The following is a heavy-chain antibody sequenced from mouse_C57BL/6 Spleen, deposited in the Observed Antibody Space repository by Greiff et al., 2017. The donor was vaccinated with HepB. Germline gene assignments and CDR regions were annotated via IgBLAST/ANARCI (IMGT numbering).Heavy chain of an antibody. D-gene: IGHD3-3*01. CDR3: TRLEPPPFAY. J-gene: IGHJ3*01. CDR2: IDPENGDT. Sequence: EVQLQQSGAEFVRPGASVKLSCTASGFNIKDDYMHWVKQRPEQGLEWIGWIDPENGDTEYASQFQGKATITADTSSNTAYLQLSSLTSEDTAVYYCTRLEPPPFAYWGQGTLVTVSA. V-gene: IGHV14-4*01. CDR1: GFNIKDDY.